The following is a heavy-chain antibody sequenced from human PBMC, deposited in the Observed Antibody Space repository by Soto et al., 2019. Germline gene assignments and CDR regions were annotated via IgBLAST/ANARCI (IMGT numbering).Heavy chain of an antibody. CDR3: ARHGSPPYYYYGMDV. D-gene: IGHD6-13*01. CDR2: IDPSDSYT. CDR1: GYSFTSYW. Sequence: PGESLKISCKGSGYSFTSYWISWVRQMPGKGLEWMGRIDPSDSYTNYSPSFQGHVTISADKSISTAYLQWSSLKASDTAMYYCARHGSPPYYYYGMDVWGQGTTVTVS. V-gene: IGHV5-10-1*01. J-gene: IGHJ6*02.